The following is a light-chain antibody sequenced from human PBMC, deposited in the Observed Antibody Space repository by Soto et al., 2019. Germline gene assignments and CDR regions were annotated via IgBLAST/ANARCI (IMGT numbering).Light chain of an antibody. J-gene: IGKJ2*01. CDR3: QQYNSYPYT. Sequence: DIQMTQFPSSLSASVGDRVTITCRASQGISSWLAWYQQKPEKAPKPLIYAASSLHTGVPSRFSGSGSGTDFTLTISSLQPEDFATYYCQQYNSYPYTFGQGTKLEIK. CDR1: QGISSW. CDR2: AAS. V-gene: IGKV1D-16*01.